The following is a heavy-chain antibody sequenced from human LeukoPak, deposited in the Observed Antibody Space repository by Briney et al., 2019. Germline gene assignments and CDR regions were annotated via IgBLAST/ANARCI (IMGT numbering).Heavy chain of an antibody. CDR3: AKSRGSTLFDS. CDR1: GFSFISYA. J-gene: IGHJ4*02. D-gene: IGHD1-26*01. V-gene: IGHV3-23*01. Sequence: GGSLRLSCAASGFSFISYAMSWVRQAPGKGLEWVSGINGGGDKTYYRDSVEGRITISRDNSKNTLYLQMNSLRAEDTAIYYCAKSRGSTLFDSWGQGTLVTVSS. CDR2: INGGGDKT.